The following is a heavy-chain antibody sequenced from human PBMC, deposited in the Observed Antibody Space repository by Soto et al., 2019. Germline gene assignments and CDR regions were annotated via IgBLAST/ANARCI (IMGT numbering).Heavy chain of an antibody. V-gene: IGHV3-15*01. CDR2: VKSKTDGETT. CDR3: TADVRSAAAWGFDP. J-gene: IGHJ5*02. D-gene: IGHD6-13*01. CDR1: GSGFTFSKAW. Sequence: EVQLVESGGGLVKPGGSLRLSCAASGSGFTFSKAWMSWVRQAPGKGPEWVGRVKSKTDGETTGYAAPVRGRFTISRDDSKNMVYLQMSSLKSEDTALYYCTADVRSAAAWGFDPWGQGTLVTVSS.